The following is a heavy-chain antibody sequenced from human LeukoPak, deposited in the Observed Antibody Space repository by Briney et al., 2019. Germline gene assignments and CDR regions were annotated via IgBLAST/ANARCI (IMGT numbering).Heavy chain of an antibody. J-gene: IGHJ4*02. V-gene: IGHV3-23*01. CDR2: ISGSGGST. CDR1: GFTFSGYA. CDR3: AKDLQGSSWYSPDY. D-gene: IGHD6-13*01. Sequence: GGSLRLSCAASGFTFSGYAMTWVRQGPGKGLEWVSIISGSGGSTYYADSVKGRFTISRDNSKSTLYLQMNSLRAEDTAVYYCAKDLQGSSWYSPDYWGQGTLVTVSS.